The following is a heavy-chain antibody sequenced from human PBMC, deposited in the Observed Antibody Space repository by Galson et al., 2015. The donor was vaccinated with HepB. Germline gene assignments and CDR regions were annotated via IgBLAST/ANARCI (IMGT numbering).Heavy chain of an antibody. CDR1: GFTVSINY. CDR2: IYSGGNT. CDR3: ARARGAPGTFDI. D-gene: IGHD3-10*01. V-gene: IGHV3-53*01. J-gene: IGHJ3*02. Sequence: SLRLSCAASGFTVSINYMSWVRQAPGKGLEWVSVIYSGGNTYYADSVKGRFTISRDNSKNTLYLQMNSLRAEDTAVCYCARARGAPGTFDIWGQGTMVTVSS.